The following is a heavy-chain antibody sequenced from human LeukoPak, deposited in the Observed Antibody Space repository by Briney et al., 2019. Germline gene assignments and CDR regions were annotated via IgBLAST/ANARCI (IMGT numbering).Heavy chain of an antibody. CDR2: IYSGGST. CDR1: GFTVSSNY. V-gene: IGHV3-53*01. Sequence: GGSLRLSCAASGFTVSSNYMSWVRQAPGKGLEWVSVIYSGGSTYYADSVKGRFSISRDNSKNTLYLQMNCLRAEDTAVYYCARGRQHSTGWYYFDYWGQGTLVTVSS. CDR3: ARGRQHSTGWYYFDY. J-gene: IGHJ4*02. D-gene: IGHD6-19*01.